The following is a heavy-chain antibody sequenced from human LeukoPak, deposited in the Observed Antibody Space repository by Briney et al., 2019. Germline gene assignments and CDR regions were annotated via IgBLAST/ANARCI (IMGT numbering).Heavy chain of an antibody. Sequence: GASVKVSCKASGYTFTNHYMHWVRQAPGQGLEGLGIIHPSGDITNYAQRFQGRVTMTRDTSTSTVYMELSSLRSEDTAVYYCAREFAMRYYYGSGSYLTSRPFDYWGQGTLVTVSS. D-gene: IGHD3-10*01. CDR2: IHPSGDIT. V-gene: IGHV1-46*01. J-gene: IGHJ4*02. CDR1: GYTFTNHY. CDR3: AREFAMRYYYGSGSYLTSRPFDY.